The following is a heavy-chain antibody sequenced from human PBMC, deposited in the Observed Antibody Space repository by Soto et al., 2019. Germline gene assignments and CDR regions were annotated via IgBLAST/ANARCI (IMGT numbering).Heavy chain of an antibody. CDR2: IYHSGST. V-gene: IGHV4-4*02. CDR3: ARKGGGGYYYDSSGFFDY. Sequence: QVQLQESGPGLVKPSGTLSLTCAVSGGSISSSNWWSWVRQPPGKGLEWIGEIYHSGSTNYNPSLKSRVTISVDKSKNQFSLKLSSVTAADTAVYYCARKGGGGYYYDSSGFFDYWGQGTLVTVSS. J-gene: IGHJ4*02. CDR1: GGSISSSNW. D-gene: IGHD3-22*01.